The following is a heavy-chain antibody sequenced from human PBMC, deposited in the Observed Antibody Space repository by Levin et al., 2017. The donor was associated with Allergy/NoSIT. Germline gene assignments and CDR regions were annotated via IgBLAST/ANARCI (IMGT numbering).Heavy chain of an antibody. CDR1: GFTFSSYS. CDR3: ASQYNSGWSQYYYYGMDV. D-gene: IGHD6-19*01. J-gene: IGHJ6*02. Sequence: LSLTCAASGFTFSSYSMNWVRQAPGKGLEWVSYISSSGSTIYYADSLKGRFTISRDNGKNSLYLQMNSLRAEDTAVYYCASQYNSGWSQYYYYGMDVWGQGTTVTVSS. CDR2: ISSSGSTI. V-gene: IGHV3-48*01.